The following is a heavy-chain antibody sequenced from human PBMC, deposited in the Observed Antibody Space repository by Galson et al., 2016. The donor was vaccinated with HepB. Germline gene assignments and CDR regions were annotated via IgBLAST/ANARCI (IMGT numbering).Heavy chain of an antibody. Sequence: SVKVSCKASGYSFTSFAINWVRQAPGQGLEWMGWINTNTGNPTYAQNFTGRFVFSLDTSVRTTYLQISSLRAEDTAVYYCARDRGILLLNDYWGQGTLVTISS. D-gene: IGHD2-15*01. CDR3: ARDRGILLLNDY. J-gene: IGHJ4*02. V-gene: IGHV7-4-1*02. CDR1: GYSFTSFA. CDR2: INTNTGNP.